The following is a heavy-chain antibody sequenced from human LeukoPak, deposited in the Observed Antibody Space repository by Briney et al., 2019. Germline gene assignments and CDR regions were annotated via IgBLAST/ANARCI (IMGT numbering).Heavy chain of an antibody. Sequence: GGSLRLSCAASGFTFSRYSMNWVRQAPGKGLEWVSYISISSPIYYADSVKGRFTISRDNAKNSLYLQMNSLRAEDTAVYYCARDKYYYGSGSWRYYYYGMDVWGQGTTVTVSS. CDR2: ISISSPI. V-gene: IGHV3-48*04. D-gene: IGHD3-10*01. J-gene: IGHJ6*02. CDR1: GFTFSRYS. CDR3: ARDKYYYGSGSWRYYYYGMDV.